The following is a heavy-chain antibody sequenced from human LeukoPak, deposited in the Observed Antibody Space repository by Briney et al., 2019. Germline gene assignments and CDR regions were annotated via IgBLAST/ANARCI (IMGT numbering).Heavy chain of an antibody. CDR2: INHSGST. D-gene: IGHD3-9*01. J-gene: IGHJ5*02. CDR1: GGSFSGYY. CDR3: ATSVGHYDILTGYYMSNNWFDP. Sequence: SETLSLTCAVYGGSFSGYYWSWIRQLPGKGLEWIGEINHSGSTNYNPSLKSRVTISVDTSKNQFSLKLSSVTAADTAVYYCATSVGHYDILTGYYMSNNWFDPWGQGTLVTVSS. V-gene: IGHV4-34*01.